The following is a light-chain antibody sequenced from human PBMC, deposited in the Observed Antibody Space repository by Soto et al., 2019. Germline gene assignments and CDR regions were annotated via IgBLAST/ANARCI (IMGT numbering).Light chain of an antibody. V-gene: IGKV1-5*01. CDR3: QQYNSYSPT. J-gene: IGKJ1*01. CDR1: QSISSW. Sequence: DIQMTQSPSTLSASVGDRVTITCRASQSISSWLAWYQQKPGKAPKLLIHEASRLESGVPSRFSGSGSETEFTLTISGLQPGDSATYYCQQYNSYSPTFGQGTKVDIK. CDR2: EAS.